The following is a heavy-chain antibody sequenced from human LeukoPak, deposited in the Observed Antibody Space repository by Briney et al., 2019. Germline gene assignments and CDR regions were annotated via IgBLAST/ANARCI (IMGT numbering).Heavy chain of an antibody. CDR3: AKHQLPKGTYYFDY. V-gene: IGHV3-23*01. D-gene: IGHD2-2*01. CDR2: ISGSGGST. J-gene: IGHJ4*02. Sequence: HPGGSRRLSCAAPGITFSSYGMSWGRQAPGKGLEWVSAISGSGGSTYYADSVKGRFTISRDNSKNTLYLQMNSQRAEDTAVYYCAKHQLPKGTYYFDYWGQGTLVTVSS. CDR1: GITFSSYG.